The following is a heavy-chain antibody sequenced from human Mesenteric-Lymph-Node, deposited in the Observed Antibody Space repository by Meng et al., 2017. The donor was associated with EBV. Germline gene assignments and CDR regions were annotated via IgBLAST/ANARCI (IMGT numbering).Heavy chain of an antibody. CDR1: GDSVSSSSAA. CDR3: ARGATSVFDL. V-gene: IGHV6-1*01. Sequence: QVQLQQSGPGLVMPSQTLSLTCFSSGDSVSSSSAAWTWIRQSPSRGLEWLGRTYYRSKWYNDYAVFVKSRITINPDTSKNQFSLQLNSVTPEDTAVYYCARGATSVFDLWGRGTLVTVSS. CDR2: TYYRSKWYN. J-gene: IGHJ2*01.